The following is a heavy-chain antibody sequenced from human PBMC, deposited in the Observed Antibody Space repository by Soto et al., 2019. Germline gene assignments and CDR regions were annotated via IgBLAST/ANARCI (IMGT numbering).Heavy chain of an antibody. D-gene: IGHD1-26*01. V-gene: IGHV3-23*01. J-gene: IGHJ4*02. CDR1: GFTFSNYG. CDR3: AKKSGVGATWYFGY. CDR2: LPEIGTNT. Sequence: PGGSLRLSCAASGFTFSNYGMGWVRQAPGKGLEWVSALPEIGTNTYYADSVKGRFTISRDNSKNTLFLQINNLRAGDTAVYYCAKKSGVGATWYFGYWGQGTLVTVSS.